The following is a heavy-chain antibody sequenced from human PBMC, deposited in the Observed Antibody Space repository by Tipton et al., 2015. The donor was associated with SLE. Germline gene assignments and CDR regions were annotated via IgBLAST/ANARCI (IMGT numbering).Heavy chain of an antibody. Sequence: RSLRLSCAASGFTFSSYVMYWVRQAPGKGLEWVAVISYDGSSKYYADSVKGRFTISRDNSKNTLYLQMNSLRAEDTAVYYCAGWVGYCSGGSCFYWGQGTLVTVSS. V-gene: IGHV3-30*04. D-gene: IGHD2-15*01. CDR3: AGWVGYCSGGSCFY. J-gene: IGHJ4*02. CDR1: GFTFSSYV. CDR2: ISYDGSSK.